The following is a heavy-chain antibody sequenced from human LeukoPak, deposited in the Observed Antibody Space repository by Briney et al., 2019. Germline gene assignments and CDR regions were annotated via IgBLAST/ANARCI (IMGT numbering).Heavy chain of an antibody. V-gene: IGHV1-69*04. D-gene: IGHD2-21*01. Sequence: SVKVSCKASGGTFSSYTISWVRQAPGQGLEWMGRIIPVLDIANYAQKFQGRVTITADKSTSTAYMELSSLRSEDTAVYYCARDTYCGGDCYFFFVYWGQGTLVTVSS. CDR1: GGTFSSYT. J-gene: IGHJ4*02. CDR3: ARDTYCGGDCYFFFVY. CDR2: IIPVLDIA.